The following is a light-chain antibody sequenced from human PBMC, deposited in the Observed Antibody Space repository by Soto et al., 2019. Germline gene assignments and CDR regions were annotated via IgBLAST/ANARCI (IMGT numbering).Light chain of an antibody. CDR1: QSVSSN. J-gene: IGKJ4*01. V-gene: IGKV3-15*01. CDR2: GAS. CDR3: QQYNNWPPRVT. Sequence: EIVMTQSPATLSVSPGERATLSCRASQSVSSNLAWYQQKPGQAPWLLIYGASTRATGIPARFSGSGSGTEFTLTISSLQSEDFAVYYCQQYNNWPPRVTFGGGTKVEIK.